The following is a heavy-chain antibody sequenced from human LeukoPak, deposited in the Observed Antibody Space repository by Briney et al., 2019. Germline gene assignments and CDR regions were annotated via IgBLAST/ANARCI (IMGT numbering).Heavy chain of an antibody. CDR1: GYTFTGYY. Sequence: GASVKVSCKASGYTFTGYYMHWVRQAPGQGLEWMGRINPNSGGTNYAQKFQGRVTMTRDTSISTAYMELSRLRSDDTAVYYCARVPGGDDFWSGYFDYWGQGTLVTVSS. CDR3: ARVPGGDDFWSGYFDY. CDR2: INPNSGGT. D-gene: IGHD3-3*01. V-gene: IGHV1-2*06. J-gene: IGHJ4*02.